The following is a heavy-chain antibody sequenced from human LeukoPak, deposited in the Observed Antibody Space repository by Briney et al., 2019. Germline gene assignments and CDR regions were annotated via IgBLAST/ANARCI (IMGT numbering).Heavy chain of an antibody. CDR1: GGSISTGDYY. CDR3: AGYEYGSTNFDY. CDR2: IYDSGST. J-gene: IGHJ4*02. V-gene: IGHV4-30-4*08. Sequence: SQTLSLTCTVSGGSISTGDYYWSWIRQPPGKGLEGIGYIYDSGSTYYNPSLKSRFTISVDTSKNQCSRKLSAVTAADTAVYYGAGYEYGSTNFDYWGQGTLVTVSS. D-gene: IGHD6-6*01.